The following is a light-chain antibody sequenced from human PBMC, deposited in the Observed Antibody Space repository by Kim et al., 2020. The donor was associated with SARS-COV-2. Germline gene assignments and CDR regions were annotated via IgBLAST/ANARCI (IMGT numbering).Light chain of an antibody. J-gene: IGLJ2*01. V-gene: IGLV3-19*01. CDR1: SLRSYY. CDR2: GKN. Sequence: SSELTQDPAVSVALGQTVRITCQGDSLRSYYATWYQQKQGQAPILVIYGKNNRPSGIPDRFSGSSSGNTASLTITGTQAGDEADYYCNSRDSNNNVVFGGGTQLTFL. CDR3: NSRDSNNNVV.